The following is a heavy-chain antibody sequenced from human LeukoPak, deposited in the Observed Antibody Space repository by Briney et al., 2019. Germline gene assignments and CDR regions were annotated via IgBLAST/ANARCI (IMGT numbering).Heavy chain of an antibody. D-gene: IGHD6-19*01. Sequence: GGSLRLSCAASGFTFSSYAMSWVRQAPGKGLEWASGISGSGGGTYYADSVKGRFTISRDNSKNTLYLQMNSLRAEDTAIYYRAKAEGIAVPGRDYWGQGTLVTVSS. V-gene: IGHV3-23*01. J-gene: IGHJ4*02. CDR3: AKAEGIAVPGRDY. CDR2: ISGSGGGT. CDR1: GFTFSSYA.